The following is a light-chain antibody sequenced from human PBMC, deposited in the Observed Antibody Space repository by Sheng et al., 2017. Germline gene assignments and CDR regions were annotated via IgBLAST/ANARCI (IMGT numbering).Light chain of an antibody. CDR2: AAS. V-gene: IGKV1-17*01. CDR1: QGIRSD. J-gene: IGKJ4*01. CDR3: QQYNSYFIT. Sequence: IQMTQSPSSLSASVGDRVTITCRASQGIRSDLAWYQQRPGKAPKILIYAASRLQSGVPSRFSGSGSGTEFTLTISSLQPDDLATYYCQQYNSYFITFGEGPRCRSN.